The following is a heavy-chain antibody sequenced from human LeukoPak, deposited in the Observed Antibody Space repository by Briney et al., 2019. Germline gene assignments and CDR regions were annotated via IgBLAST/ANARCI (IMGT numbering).Heavy chain of an antibody. J-gene: IGHJ3*02. CDR3: ARPPPWGSNAFDI. CDR1: GGSISSYY. D-gene: IGHD7-27*01. CDR2: ISDNGST. Sequence: SETLSLTCTVSGGSISSYYWSWIRQPPGKGLEWIGYISDNGSTNYSPSLKSRVTISEDTSKNQFSLKLSSVTAADTAVYYCARPPPWGSNAFDIWGQGTMVTVSS. V-gene: IGHV4-59*01.